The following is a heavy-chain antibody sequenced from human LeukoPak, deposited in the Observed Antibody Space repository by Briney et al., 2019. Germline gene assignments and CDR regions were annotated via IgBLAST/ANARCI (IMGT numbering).Heavy chain of an antibody. D-gene: IGHD2-8*01. J-gene: IGHJ4*02. Sequence: QTGGSLRLSCAASGFTFSSYAMHWVRQAPGKGLEWVAVISYDGSNKYYADSVKGRFTISRDNSKNTLYLQMNSLRAEDTAVYYCARCTNGVCYPYSSSWCLQPPFDYWGQGTLVTVSS. CDR3: ARCTNGVCYPYSSSWCLQPPFDY. V-gene: IGHV3-30-3*01. CDR2: ISYDGSNK. CDR1: GFTFSSYA.